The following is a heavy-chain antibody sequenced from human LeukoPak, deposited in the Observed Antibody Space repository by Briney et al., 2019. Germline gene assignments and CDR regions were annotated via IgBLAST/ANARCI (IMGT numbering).Heavy chain of an antibody. CDR2: ISSSSSYI. D-gene: IGHD7-27*01. CDR1: GFTFSSYS. V-gene: IGHV3-21*01. CDR3: ARGLVFRGDP. Sequence: PGGSLRLSCAASGFTFSSYSMNWVRQAPGKGLEWVSSISSSSSYIYYADSVKSRFTISRDNAKNSLYLQMNSLRAEDTAVYYCARGLVFRGDPWGQGTLVTVSS. J-gene: IGHJ5*02.